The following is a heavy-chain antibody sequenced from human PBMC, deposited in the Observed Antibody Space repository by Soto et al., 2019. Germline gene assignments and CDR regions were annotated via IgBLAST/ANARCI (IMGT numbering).Heavy chain of an antibody. V-gene: IGHV3-23*01. CDR2: ISGSGGTT. CDR3: AKGDREVADTFFVILPDY. D-gene: IGHD2-15*01. CDR1: GFTFSSYA. Sequence: GGSLRLSCAASGFTFSSYAMSWVRQAPGKGLEWVSAISGSGGTTYYADSVKGRFTISRDNSKNTQYLQMNSLRAEDTAVYYCAKGDREVADTFFVILPDYWGQGTLVTVSS. J-gene: IGHJ4*02.